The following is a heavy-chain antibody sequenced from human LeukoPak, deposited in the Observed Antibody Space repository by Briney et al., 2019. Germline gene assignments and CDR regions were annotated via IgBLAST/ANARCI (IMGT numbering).Heavy chain of an antibody. CDR2: ISSRGGYT. CDR1: GFTFSSYA. J-gene: IGHJ3*02. CDR3: AKDLREYTSSPRNAFHI. Sequence: GGSLRLSCAASGFTFSSYAMSWVRQAPGKGLGWVSTISSRGGYTYYADSVKGRFTISKDNSKNTLYLLLNSLRAEDTAVYYCAKDLREYTSSPRNAFHIWGQGTIVTVSS. V-gene: IGHV3-23*01. D-gene: IGHD6-6*01.